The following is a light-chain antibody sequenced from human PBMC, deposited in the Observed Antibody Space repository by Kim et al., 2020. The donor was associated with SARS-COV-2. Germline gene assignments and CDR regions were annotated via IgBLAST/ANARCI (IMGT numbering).Light chain of an antibody. CDR2: EDV. J-gene: IGLJ1*01. V-gene: IGLV3-1*01. Sequence: SYELTQPPSVSVSPGQTATITCSGDDLGNKFVCWYRQKPGQSPVLVMYEDVKRPSGIPERFSGSNSGNTATLTISGTQAMDEDDYYCQAWDSSRYVFGTG. CDR3: QAWDSSRYV. CDR1: DLGNKF.